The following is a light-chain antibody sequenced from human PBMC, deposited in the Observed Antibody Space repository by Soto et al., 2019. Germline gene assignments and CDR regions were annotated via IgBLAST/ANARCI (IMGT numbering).Light chain of an antibody. V-gene: IGLV2-14*01. Sequence: QSVLTQPASVSGSPGQSITISCTGTSSDVGGYDYVSWYQLHPGKAPKLMVFEVSNRPSGVSYRFSGSKSGNTASLTISGLQAEDEDDYFCSSYSISTAYLFGTGTQLTVL. CDR2: EVS. CDR3: SSYSISTAYL. J-gene: IGLJ1*01. CDR1: SSDVGGYDY.